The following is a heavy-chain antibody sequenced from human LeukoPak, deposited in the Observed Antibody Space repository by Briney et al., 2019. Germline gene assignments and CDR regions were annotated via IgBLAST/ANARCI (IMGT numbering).Heavy chain of an antibody. J-gene: IGHJ4*02. CDR3: ARYPLLWFGELGDY. Sequence: PSETLSLTCTVSGGPISTTSYYWGWIRQPPGKGLEWIGSIYYSGSTYYNPSLKSRVTISVDTSKNQFSLKLSSVTAADTAVYYCARYPLLWFGELGDYWGQGTLVTVSS. V-gene: IGHV4-39*07. CDR1: GGPISTTSYY. CDR2: IYYSGST. D-gene: IGHD3-10*01.